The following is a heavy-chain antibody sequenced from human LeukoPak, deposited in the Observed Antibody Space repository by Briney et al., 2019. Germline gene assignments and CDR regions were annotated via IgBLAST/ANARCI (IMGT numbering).Heavy chain of an antibody. CDR2: ISPNSGGT. D-gene: IGHD1/OR15-1a*01. CDR3: ARLLGTWNTFDY. J-gene: IGHJ4*02. V-gene: IGHV1-2*02. Sequence: GASVKVSCKASGYTFTGYYMHWVRQAPGQGLEWMGWISPNSGGTNYAQKFQGRVTMTRDTSISTAYMELSRLRSDDTAVYYCARLLGTWNTFDYWGQGTLVTVSS. CDR1: GYTFTGYY.